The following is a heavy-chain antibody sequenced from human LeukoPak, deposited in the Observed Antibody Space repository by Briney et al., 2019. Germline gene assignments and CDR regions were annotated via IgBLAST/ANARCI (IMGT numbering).Heavy chain of an antibody. Sequence: PGGSLRLSCAASGFTFSSYGMHWVRQAPGKGLEWVAVIWYDESNKYYADSVKGRFTISRDNSKNTLYLQMNSLRAEDTAVYYCARDRAATEVDYYYYYGMDVWGQGTTVTVSS. V-gene: IGHV3-33*01. CDR1: GFTFSSYG. CDR3: ARDRAATEVDYYYYYGMDV. CDR2: IWYDESNK. D-gene: IGHD6-25*01. J-gene: IGHJ6*02.